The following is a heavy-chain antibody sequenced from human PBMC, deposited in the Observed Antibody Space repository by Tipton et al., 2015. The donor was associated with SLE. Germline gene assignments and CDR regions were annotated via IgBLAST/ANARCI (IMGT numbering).Heavy chain of an antibody. D-gene: IGHD3-10*01. CDR3: ARDSGAIDY. CDR2: IGDSGRST. CDR1: GFTFSSYG. V-gene: IGHV3-23*01. J-gene: IGHJ4*02. Sequence: SLRLSCAASGFTFSSYGMHWVRRAPGRGLEWVSAIGDSGRSTFYADSLKGRFTISRDNSKFTLYLQMNTLRAEDTAIYYCARDSGAIDYWGQGTLVTVSS.